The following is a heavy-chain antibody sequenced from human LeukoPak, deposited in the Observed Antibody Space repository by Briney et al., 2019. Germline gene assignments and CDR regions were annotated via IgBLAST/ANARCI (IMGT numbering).Heavy chain of an antibody. CDR3: ATTNLRFLEWLPPDY. V-gene: IGHV1-24*01. CDR1: GYTLTELS. Sequence: ASVKVSCKVSGYTLTELSMHWVRQAPGKGLEWMGGFDPEDGETIYAQRSQGRVTMTEDTSTDTAYMELSSLRSEDTAVYYCATTNLRFLEWLPPDYWGQGTLVTVSS. J-gene: IGHJ4*02. CDR2: FDPEDGET. D-gene: IGHD3-3*01.